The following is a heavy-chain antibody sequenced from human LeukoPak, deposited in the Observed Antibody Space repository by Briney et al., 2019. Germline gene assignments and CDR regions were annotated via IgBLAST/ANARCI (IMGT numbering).Heavy chain of an antibody. CDR3: AKGRVDSSNSLFDY. J-gene: IGHJ4*02. CDR2: ISGSGGST. V-gene: IGHV3-23*01. D-gene: IGHD3-22*01. CDR1: GFTFSSYA. Sequence: GGSLRLSCAASGFTFSSYAMSWVRQAPGKGLEWVSGISGSGGSTYYADSMKGRFTIFRDNSKNTLYLQMNSLRAEDTAVYYCAKGRVDSSNSLFDYWGRGTLVTVSS.